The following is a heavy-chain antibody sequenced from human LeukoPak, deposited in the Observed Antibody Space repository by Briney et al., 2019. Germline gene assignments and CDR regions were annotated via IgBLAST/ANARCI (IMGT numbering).Heavy chain of an antibody. J-gene: IGHJ4*02. CDR3: ARDRAYSSVWYYFDS. D-gene: IGHD6-19*01. V-gene: IGHV4-59*01. CDR2: IYYSGST. CDR1: GGSISSYY. Sequence: SSETLSLTCTVSGGSISSYYWSWIRQPPGKGLEWIGYIYYSGSTNYNPSLKSRVTISVDTSKNQFSLKLSSVITADTAVYYCARDRAYSSVWYYFDSWGQGTLVTVSS.